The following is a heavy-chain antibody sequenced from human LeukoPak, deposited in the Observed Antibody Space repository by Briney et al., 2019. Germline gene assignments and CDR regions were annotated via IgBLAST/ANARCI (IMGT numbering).Heavy chain of an antibody. CDR2: MNPNSGGT. V-gene: IGHV1-8*01. Sequence: ASVKVSCKASGYTFTTYDINWVRQATGQGLEWMGWMNPNSGGTGYIQKFQGRVTMTRNTSITTAYMELSSLRSEDTAIYYCVRGSSRYGGYDWGQGTLVTVSS. CDR1: GYTFTTYD. D-gene: IGHD5-12*01. CDR3: VRGSSRYGGYD. J-gene: IGHJ4*02.